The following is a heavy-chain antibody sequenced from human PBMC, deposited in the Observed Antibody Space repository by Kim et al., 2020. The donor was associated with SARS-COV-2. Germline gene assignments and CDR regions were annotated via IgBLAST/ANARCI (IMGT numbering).Heavy chain of an antibody. CDR1: GGSFSGYY. CDR2: INHSGST. J-gene: IGHJ3*02. D-gene: IGHD6-19*01. V-gene: IGHV4-34*01. CDR3: ARGRGSGWSDAIDI. Sequence: SETLSLTCAVYGGSFSGYYWSWIRQPPGKGLEWIGEINHSGSTNYNPSLKSRVTISVDTSKNQFSLKLSSVTAADTAVYYCARGRGSGWSDAIDIWGQGTMVTVSS.